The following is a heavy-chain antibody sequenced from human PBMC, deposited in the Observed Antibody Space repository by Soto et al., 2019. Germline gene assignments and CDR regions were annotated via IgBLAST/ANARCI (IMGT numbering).Heavy chain of an antibody. D-gene: IGHD2-8*01. CDR2: ISGYNGNT. J-gene: IGHJ5*01. CDR3: ARDLGPANWFDS. V-gene: IGHV1-18*01. Sequence: QVQLVQSGAEMKQPGASVKVSCKTSGYAFSGYRLSWVRQGPGQGLEWMGWISGYNGNTDYAQKCQGRVTLTTDTATSPAYMELRSLGSDDTAVYYCARDLGPANWFDSCGQGTLVTVSS. CDR1: GYAFSGYR.